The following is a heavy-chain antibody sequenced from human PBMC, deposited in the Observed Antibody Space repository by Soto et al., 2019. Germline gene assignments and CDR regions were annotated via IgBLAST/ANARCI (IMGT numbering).Heavy chain of an antibody. CDR2: ISSSSNTV. CDR1: GFTFSTYP. D-gene: IGHD5-12*01. J-gene: IGHJ4*02. CDR3: AREDRYSGYDYFDY. Sequence: GGSLRLSCAASGFTFSTYPMNWVRQAPGRGLEWVSYISSSSNTVYYADSVKGRFTISRDNAKSSLYLQMNSLRDEDTAVYYCAREDRYSGYDYFDYWGQGALVTVSS. V-gene: IGHV3-48*02.